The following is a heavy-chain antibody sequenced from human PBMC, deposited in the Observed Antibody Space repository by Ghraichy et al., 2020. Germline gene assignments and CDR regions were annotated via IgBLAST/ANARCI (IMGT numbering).Heavy chain of an antibody. CDR1: GFAFSNFA. CDR2: ISSSGGST. J-gene: IGHJ4*02. V-gene: IGHV3-23*01. CDR3: AKTIQEAGVGRIAARSFDF. D-gene: IGHD6-6*01. Sequence: GESLNISCAASGFAFSNFALSWVRQAPGKGLEWVSSISSSGGSTYYADSVRGRFTISRDHSEKTVWLQMSGLRAEDAAVYYCAKTIQEAGVGRIAARSFDFWGQGTLVSVSS.